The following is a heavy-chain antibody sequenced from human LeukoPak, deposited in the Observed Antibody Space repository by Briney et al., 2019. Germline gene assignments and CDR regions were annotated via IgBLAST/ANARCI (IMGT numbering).Heavy chain of an antibody. J-gene: IGHJ4*02. V-gene: IGHV3-11*04. Sequence: GGSLRLSCAASGFTFSDYYMSWIRQAPGKGLEWVSYISSSGSTIYYADSVKGRFTISRDNSKNTLYLQMNSLRAEDTAVYYCAKDQDVYYYDSSGYPDPFDYWGQGTLVTVSS. CDR1: GFTFSDYY. CDR2: ISSSGSTI. CDR3: AKDQDVYYYDSSGYPDPFDY. D-gene: IGHD3-22*01.